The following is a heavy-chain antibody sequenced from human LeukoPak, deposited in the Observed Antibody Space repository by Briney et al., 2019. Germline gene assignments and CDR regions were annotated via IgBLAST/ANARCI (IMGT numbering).Heavy chain of an antibody. D-gene: IGHD1-26*01. CDR3: ARDHPSWENWFDP. Sequence: ASVKVSCKASGYTFTSYGISWVRQAPGQGLEWMGWISAYNGNTNYAQKLQGRVTMTRDTSTSTVYMELSSLRSEDTAVYYCARDHPSWENWFDPWGQGTLVTVSS. CDR2: ISAYNGNT. V-gene: IGHV1-18*01. CDR1: GYTFTSYG. J-gene: IGHJ5*02.